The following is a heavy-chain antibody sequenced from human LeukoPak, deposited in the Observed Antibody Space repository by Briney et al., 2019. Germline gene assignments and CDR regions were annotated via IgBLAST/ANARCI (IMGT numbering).Heavy chain of an antibody. J-gene: IGHJ4*02. D-gene: IGHD3-10*01. CDR2: IRYDGSNK. V-gene: IGHV3-30*02. CDR1: GFTFSSYG. Sequence: GGSLRLSCAASGFTFSSYGMHWVRQAPGKGLEWVAFIRYDGSNKYYADSVKGRFTISRDNSKNTLYLQMNSLRAEDTAVYYCAKDEGRNLRSMVQDYWGQGTLVTVSS. CDR3: AKDEGRNLRSMVQDY.